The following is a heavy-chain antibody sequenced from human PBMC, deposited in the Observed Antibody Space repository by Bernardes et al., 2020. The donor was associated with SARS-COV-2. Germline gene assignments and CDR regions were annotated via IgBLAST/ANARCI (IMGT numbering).Heavy chain of an antibody. CDR1: GFTFSSYW. V-gene: IGHV3-7*03. D-gene: IGHD3-3*01. Sequence: GGSLRLSCAASGFTFSSYWMSWVRQAPGKGLAWVANIKQDGREQYYVDSVKGRFTISRDTTKNSLYLQMNSLRAEDTAVYYCARDLESEYYFDYWGQGTLVAVSS. CDR2: IKQDGREQ. CDR3: ARDLESEYYFDY. J-gene: IGHJ4*02.